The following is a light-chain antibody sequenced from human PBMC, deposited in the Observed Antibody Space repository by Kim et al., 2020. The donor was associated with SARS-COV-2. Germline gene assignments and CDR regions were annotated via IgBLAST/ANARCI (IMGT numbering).Light chain of an antibody. CDR3: QQYDSSRT. CDR1: ESISNY. V-gene: IGKV3-20*01. J-gene: IGKJ1*01. Sequence: SLSPGERATLSCRASESISNYLVWYQQKPGQAPRLLIYGASGRATGIPDRFSGSGSGTDFTLTISRLEPEDFAVYYCQQYDSSRTFGQGTKVDIK. CDR2: GAS.